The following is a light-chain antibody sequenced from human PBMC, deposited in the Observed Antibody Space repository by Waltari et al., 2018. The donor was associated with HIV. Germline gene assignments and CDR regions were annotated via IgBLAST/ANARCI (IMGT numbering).Light chain of an antibody. V-gene: IGLV1-51*01. CDR2: DNT. Sequence: QSVLTQPPSVSAAPVQKVTISCSGTRSNHWRTYVSRSPPHPAAAPRLLIYDNTGLPSGLPDRFSGAKSGTSATLGITGLQTGEEADDYCGTWDSSLGGWVFGGGTKLACL. J-gene: IGLJ3*02. CDR3: GTWDSSLGGWV. CDR1: RSNHWRTY.